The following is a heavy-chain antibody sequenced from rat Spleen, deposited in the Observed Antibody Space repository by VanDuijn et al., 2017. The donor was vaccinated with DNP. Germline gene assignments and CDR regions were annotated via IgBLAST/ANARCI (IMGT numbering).Heavy chain of an antibody. CDR1: GFTFNNYW. V-gene: IGHV5-31*01. Sequence: EVQLVGSGGDLVQPGRSLKLSCVASGFTFNNYWMTWIRQVPGKGLEWVASISTSGEYTHYRDSVKGRFTISRDNAKSTLYLQMDSLRSEETATYYCAKAGGYSPWYFDYWGQGVMVTVSS. D-gene: IGHD1-11*01. CDR3: AKAGGYSPWYFDY. J-gene: IGHJ2*01. CDR2: ISTSGEYT.